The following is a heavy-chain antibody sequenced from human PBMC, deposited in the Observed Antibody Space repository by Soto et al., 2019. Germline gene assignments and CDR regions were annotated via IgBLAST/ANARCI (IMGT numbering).Heavy chain of an antibody. Sequence: GGSLRLSCAASGFTFSSYDMHWVRQATGKGLEWVSAIGTAGDTYYPGSVKGRFTISRENAKNSLYLQMNSLRAGDTAVYYCARGSLDCSGGSCYIAFDIWGQGTMVTVSS. CDR1: GFTFSSYD. V-gene: IGHV3-13*01. J-gene: IGHJ3*02. CDR3: ARGSLDCSGGSCYIAFDI. D-gene: IGHD2-15*01. CDR2: IGTAGDT.